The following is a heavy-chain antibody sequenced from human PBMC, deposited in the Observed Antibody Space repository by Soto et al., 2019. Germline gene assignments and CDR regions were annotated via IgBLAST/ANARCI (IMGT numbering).Heavy chain of an antibody. CDR1: GGSITSNAYY. D-gene: IGHD1-26*01. CDR3: ARRPKRGSYSWCFDY. CDR2: LYYSGSA. J-gene: IGHJ4*02. Sequence: QLQLQESGPGLVKPSETLSLTCTVSGGSITSNAYYWGWIRQPPGKGLEWLGYLYYSGSASYNPSLKSRVTMSVDTSKNQFSLKLSSVTAADTAVYYCARRPKRGSYSWCFDYWGQGTLVTVSS. V-gene: IGHV4-39*01.